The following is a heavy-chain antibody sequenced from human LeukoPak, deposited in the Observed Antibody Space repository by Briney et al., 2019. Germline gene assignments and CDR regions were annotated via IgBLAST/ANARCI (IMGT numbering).Heavy chain of an antibody. J-gene: IGHJ6*03. Sequence: GGSLRLSCAASGFTFSSYSMNWVRQAPGKGLEWVAFIRYDGSNKYYADSVKGRFTISRDNSKNTLYLQMNSLRAEDTAVYYCAKDSHTDYYYMDVWGKGTTVTISS. CDR3: AKDSHTDYYYMDV. D-gene: IGHD5-18*01. V-gene: IGHV3-30*02. CDR2: IRYDGSNK. CDR1: GFTFSSYS.